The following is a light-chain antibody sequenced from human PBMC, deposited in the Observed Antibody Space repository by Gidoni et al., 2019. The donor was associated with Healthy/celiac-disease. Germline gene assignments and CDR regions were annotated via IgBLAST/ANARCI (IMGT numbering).Light chain of an antibody. V-gene: IGKV3-20*01. Sequence: ELVLTQSPGTLSLSPGERATLSCRASQSVSSSYLAWYQQKPGQAPRLLIYGASSRATGIPDRFSGSGSGTDFTLTISRLEPEDCAGYYCQQYGSSPRTFGGGTKVEIK. CDR2: GAS. CDR3: QQYGSSPRT. J-gene: IGKJ4*01. CDR1: QSVSSSY.